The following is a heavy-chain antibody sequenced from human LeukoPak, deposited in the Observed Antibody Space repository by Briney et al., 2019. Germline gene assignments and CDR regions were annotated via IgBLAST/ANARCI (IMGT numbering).Heavy chain of an antibody. D-gene: IGHD4-17*01. CDR3: ARDKWTTVTTH. CDR2: ISSSSYI. V-gene: IGHV3-21*01. J-gene: IGHJ4*02. CDR1: GFTFSSYS. Sequence: GGSLRLSCAASGFTFSSYSMNWVRQAPGKGLEWVSSISSSSYIYYADSVKGRFTISRDNAKNSLYLQMNSLRAEDTAVYYCARDKWTTVTTHWGQGTLVTVSS.